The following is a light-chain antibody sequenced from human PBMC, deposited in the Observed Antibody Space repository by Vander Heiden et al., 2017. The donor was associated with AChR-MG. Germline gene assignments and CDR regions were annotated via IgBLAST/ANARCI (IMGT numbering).Light chain of an antibody. CDR1: HSVLISPYNKNP. CDR3: QQVYNIPL. V-gene: IGKV4-1*01. Sequence: DIVLTQSPVSPSVSLGERATIHSKPSHSVLISPYNKNPLAWYQQKPRQPPKVLIYWASTRASGVPDRFSGSWSGKDFTLTSSILQDEDVAVYYCQQVYNIPLFGGGTKVEIK. J-gene: IGKJ4*01. CDR2: WAS.